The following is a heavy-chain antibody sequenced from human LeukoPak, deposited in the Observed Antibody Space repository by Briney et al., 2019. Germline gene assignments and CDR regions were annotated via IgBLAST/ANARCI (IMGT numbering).Heavy chain of an antibody. J-gene: IGHJ4*02. D-gene: IGHD2-15*01. Sequence: SQTLPLTCTVSGGSVSSGDYCWSWIRQPPGKGLEWIGYIYHSGGTYYNPPLKSRVTISVDTSKNQFSLKLTSVTAADTAVYYCARVTCSGGSCYSFDYWGQGTLVTVSS. CDR2: IYHSGGT. CDR3: ARVTCSGGSCYSFDY. CDR1: GGSVSSGDYC. V-gene: IGHV4-30-4*01.